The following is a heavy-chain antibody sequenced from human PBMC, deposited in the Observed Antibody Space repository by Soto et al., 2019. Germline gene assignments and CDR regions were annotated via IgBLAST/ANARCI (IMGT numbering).Heavy chain of an antibody. J-gene: IGHJ4*02. CDR3: TTGGDASKTGY. CDR2: IHYSCTT. V-gene: IGHV4-59*06. D-gene: IGHD1-1*01. CDR1: GGSFSGYY. Sequence: SETLSLTCAVYGGSFSGYYCTWIRQCTGKRMECIAFIHYSCTTYYNPSLKSRAASSVDTSRNNFSLRLSSVTTADTAVYYCTTGGDASKTGYWGQGTLVTVSS.